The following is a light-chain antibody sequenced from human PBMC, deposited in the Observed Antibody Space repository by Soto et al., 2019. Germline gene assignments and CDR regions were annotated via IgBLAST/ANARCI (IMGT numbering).Light chain of an antibody. Sequence: DIQMTQSPSSLSASVGDRVTITCRASQTISSYLNWYQQKAEKAPKLLIYAASNLQGGVPSRFSGSGSGTDFTLTISSLQPEDFATYYCQQSYSTSITFGQGTRLDIK. V-gene: IGKV1-39*01. J-gene: IGKJ5*01. CDR3: QQSYSTSIT. CDR1: QTISSY. CDR2: AAS.